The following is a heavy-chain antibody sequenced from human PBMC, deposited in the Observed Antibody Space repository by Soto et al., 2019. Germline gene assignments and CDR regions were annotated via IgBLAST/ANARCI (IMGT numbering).Heavy chain of an antibody. CDR2: ISPNGQGI. V-gene: IGHV3-23*01. CDR1: GFTVTSNG. Sequence: EVKLLESGGGLVQPGGSLRLSCGVSGFTVTSNGVSWVRQAPGKGREWVSAISPNGQGIWYADSVKGRFTISRDISRNTVFQQMDSLTAEDPALYCCANDRPYPRDYSDYWGQGTLVTVSS. CDR3: ANDRPYPRDYSDY. J-gene: IGHJ4*02.